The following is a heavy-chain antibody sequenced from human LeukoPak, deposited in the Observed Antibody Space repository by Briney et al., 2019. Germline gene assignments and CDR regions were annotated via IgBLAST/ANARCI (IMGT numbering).Heavy chain of an antibody. V-gene: IGHV1-18*01. CDR2: ISAYNGNT. D-gene: IGHD2-2*01. CDR3: ARDGADLVVVPAAPGDAFDI. Sequence: ASVKVSCKASGYTFTSYGISWVRQAPGQGLEWMGWISAYNGNTNYAQKLQGRDTMTTDTSTSTAYMELRSLRSDDTAVYYCARDGADLVVVPAAPGDAFDIWGQGTMVTVSS. CDR1: GYTFTSYG. J-gene: IGHJ3*02.